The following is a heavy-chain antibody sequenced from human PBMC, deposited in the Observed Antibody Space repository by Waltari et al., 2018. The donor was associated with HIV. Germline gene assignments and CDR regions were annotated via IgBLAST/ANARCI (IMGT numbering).Heavy chain of an antibody. D-gene: IGHD4-4*01. CDR1: GGTFSSYA. V-gene: IGHV1-69*12. J-gene: IGHJ3*02. CDR2: ILPIFGTA. Sequence: QVQLVQSGAEVKKPGSSVKVSCKASGGTFSSYAISWVRQAPGQGLEWMGGILPIFGTANYAQKFQGRVTITADESTSTAYMELSSLRSEDTAVYYCASGPSERGYRIAGDAFDIWGQGTMVTVSS. CDR3: ASGPSERGYRIAGDAFDI.